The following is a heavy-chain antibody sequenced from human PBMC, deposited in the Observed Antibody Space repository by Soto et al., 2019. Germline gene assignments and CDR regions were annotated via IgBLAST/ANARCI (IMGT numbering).Heavy chain of an antibody. D-gene: IGHD6-25*01. CDR1: GASITQYY. CDR2: VSSTGST. J-gene: IGHJ4*02. V-gene: IGHV4-59*01. CDR3: ARGGGRPYHNHEFDF. Sequence: SETLSLTCTASGASITQYYWNWIRQSPGKGLEWIVSVSSTGSTVYNPSLTSRVTVSLDTSKNQFSLTLNSVTAADTAVYYCARGGGRPYHNHEFDFWGQGTLVTVSS.